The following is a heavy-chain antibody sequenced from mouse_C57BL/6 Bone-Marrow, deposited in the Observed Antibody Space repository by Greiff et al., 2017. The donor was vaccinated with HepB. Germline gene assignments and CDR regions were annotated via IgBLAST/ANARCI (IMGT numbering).Heavy chain of an antibody. Sequence: QVQLQQSGPELVKPGASVKLSCKASGYTFTSYDINWVKQRPGQGLEWIGWIYPRDGSTKYNEKFKGKATLTVDTSSSTAYMELHSLTSEDSAVYFCARSRNWDWDYFDYWGQGTTLTVSS. V-gene: IGHV1-85*01. J-gene: IGHJ2*01. CDR2: IYPRDGST. CDR1: GYTFTSYD. D-gene: IGHD4-1*01. CDR3: ARSRNWDWDYFDY.